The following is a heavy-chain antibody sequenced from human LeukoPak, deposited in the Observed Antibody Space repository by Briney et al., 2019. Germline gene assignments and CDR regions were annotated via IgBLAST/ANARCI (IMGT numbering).Heavy chain of an antibody. CDR3: ARAPPYCGGDCSDWYFDL. CDR1: GFTFSSYS. D-gene: IGHD2-21*02. J-gene: IGHJ2*01. V-gene: IGHV3-21*01. CDR2: ISSSSSYI. Sequence: GGSLRLSCAASGFTFSSYSMNWVRQAPGKGLEWVSSISSSSSYIYYADSLRGRVTISRDNAKNSLSLQMNSLRVEDTAVYYCARAPPYCGGDCSDWYFDLWGRGTLVTVSS.